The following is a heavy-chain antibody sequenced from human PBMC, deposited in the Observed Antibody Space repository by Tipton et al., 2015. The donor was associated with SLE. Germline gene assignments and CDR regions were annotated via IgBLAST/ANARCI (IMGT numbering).Heavy chain of an antibody. CDR1: GGSVSSGSYY. J-gene: IGHJ4*02. CDR3: ARQEGWLVHFDY. Sequence: TLSLTCTVSGGSVSSGSYYWAWIRQPPGKGPEWIGTIYYSGSTNYNPSLKSRVTISVDTSKNQFSLKLSSVTAADTAVYYCARQEGWLVHFDYWGQGTLVTVSS. D-gene: IGHD6-19*01. V-gene: IGHV4-61*01. CDR2: IYYSGST.